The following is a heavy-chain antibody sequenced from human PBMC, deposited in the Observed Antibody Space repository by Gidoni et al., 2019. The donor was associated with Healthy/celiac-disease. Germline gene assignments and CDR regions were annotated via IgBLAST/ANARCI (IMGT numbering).Heavy chain of an antibody. CDR3: ARDRDFWGTKDY. J-gene: IGHJ4*02. CDR1: GFTFSSYA. Sequence: QVQLVESGGGVVQPGRSLRLSCAASGFTFSSYAMHWVRQAPGKGLEWVAVISYDGSNKYYADSVKGRFTISRDNSKNTLYLQMNSLRAEDTAVYYCARDRDFWGTKDYWGQGTLVTVSS. V-gene: IGHV3-30-3*01. D-gene: IGHD3-16*01. CDR2: ISYDGSNK.